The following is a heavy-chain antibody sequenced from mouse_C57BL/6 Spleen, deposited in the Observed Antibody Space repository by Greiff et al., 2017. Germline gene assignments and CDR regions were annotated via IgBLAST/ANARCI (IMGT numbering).Heavy chain of an antibody. D-gene: IGHD2-4*01. CDR2: IYPRSGNT. J-gene: IGHJ2*01. Sequence: QVQLQQSGAELARPGASVKLSCKASGYTFTSYGISWVKQRTGQGLEWIGEIYPRSGNTYYNEKFKGKATLTADKSSSTAYMELRSLTSEDSAVYFCARRNYDYDDSYYFDYWGQGTTLTVSS. CDR3: ARRNYDYDDSYYFDY. V-gene: IGHV1-81*01. CDR1: GYTFTSYG.